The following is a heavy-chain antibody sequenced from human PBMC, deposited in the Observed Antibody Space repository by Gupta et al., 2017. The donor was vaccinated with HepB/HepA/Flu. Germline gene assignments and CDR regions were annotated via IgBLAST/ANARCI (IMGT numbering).Heavy chain of an antibody. Sequence: QVQLVDSGGGLVKPGGSLRLSCAASGFTFSDYYMSWIRQAPGKGLEWVSYISSSGNTMYYADSVRGRFTISRDNAKNSLYLQMNSLRAEDTAMYYCARATIVTTEDYWGQGTLVTVSS. CDR2: ISSSGNTM. V-gene: IGHV3-11*01. CDR3: ARATIVTTEDY. J-gene: IGHJ4*02. D-gene: IGHD4-11*01. CDR1: GFTFSDYY.